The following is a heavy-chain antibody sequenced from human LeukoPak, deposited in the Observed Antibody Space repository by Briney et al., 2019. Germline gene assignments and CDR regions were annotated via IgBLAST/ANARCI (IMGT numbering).Heavy chain of an antibody. D-gene: IGHD3-16*02. CDR2: ISAYNGNT. J-gene: IGHJ6*02. CDR1: GYTFTSYG. V-gene: IGHV1-18*01. Sequence: APVKVSCKASGYTFTSYGIGWVRQAPGQGLEWMGWISAYNGNTNYAQKLQGRVTMTTDTSTSTAYMELRSLRSDDTAVYYCARVGIMITFGGVIPYGMDVWGQGTTVTVSS. CDR3: ARVGIMITFGGVIPYGMDV.